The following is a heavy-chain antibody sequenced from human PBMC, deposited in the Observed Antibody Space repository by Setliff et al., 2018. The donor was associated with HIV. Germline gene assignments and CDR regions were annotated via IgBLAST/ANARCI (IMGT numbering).Heavy chain of an antibody. CDR1: GGSISSGVYY. D-gene: IGHD3-16*01. J-gene: IGHJ4*02. V-gene: IGHV4-31*02. Sequence: SETLSLTCTVSGGSISSGVYYWSWIRQHPGKGLEWIGYIYYNGNTEYSPSLKSRLTLSVETSKNQFSLKLTSVTAADTAVYYCARDQGGYFDFWGQGTLVTVSS. CDR3: ARDQGGYFDF. CDR2: IYYNGNT.